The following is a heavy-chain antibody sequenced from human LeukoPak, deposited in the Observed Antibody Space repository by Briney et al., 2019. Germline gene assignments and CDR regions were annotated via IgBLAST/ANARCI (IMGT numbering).Heavy chain of an antibody. CDR3: ARGRYNYALEDYFDY. V-gene: IGHV4-38-2*02. CDR2: IYHIGST. J-gene: IGHJ4*02. CDR1: GYSLSSVYY. D-gene: IGHD5-18*01. Sequence: SETLSLTCTVSGYSLSSVYYWGWIRQPPGKGLEWIGNIYHIGSTYYNPSLKSQVTISVDTSKNQFSLKLSSVTAADTAVYYCARGRYNYALEDYFDYWGQGTLVTVSS.